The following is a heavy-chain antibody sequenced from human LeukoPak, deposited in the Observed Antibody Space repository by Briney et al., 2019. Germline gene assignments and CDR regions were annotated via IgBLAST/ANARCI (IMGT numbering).Heavy chain of an antibody. V-gene: IGHV3-7*03. Sequence: GGSLRLSCAASGFTFSSYWMSWVRQAPGKGLEWVANIKQDGSEKYYVDSVKGRFTISRDNAKNSLYLQMDSLRAEDTAVHYCARDQATDYFDYWGQGTLVTVSS. CDR3: ARDQATDYFDY. CDR2: IKQDGSEK. J-gene: IGHJ4*02. D-gene: IGHD5-12*01. CDR1: GFTFSSYW.